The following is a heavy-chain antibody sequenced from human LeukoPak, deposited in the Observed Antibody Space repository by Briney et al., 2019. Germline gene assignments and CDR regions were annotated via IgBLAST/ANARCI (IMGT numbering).Heavy chain of an antibody. Sequence: SVKVSCKASGGTFSSYTISWVRQAPGQGLEWMGRIIPILGIANYAQKFQGRVTITADKSTSTAYMELSSLRSEDTAVYYCARDPGDGYNLDYWVQGTLVTVSS. CDR1: GGTFSSYT. CDR2: IIPILGIA. J-gene: IGHJ4*02. D-gene: IGHD5-24*01. V-gene: IGHV1-69*04. CDR3: ARDPGDGYNLDY.